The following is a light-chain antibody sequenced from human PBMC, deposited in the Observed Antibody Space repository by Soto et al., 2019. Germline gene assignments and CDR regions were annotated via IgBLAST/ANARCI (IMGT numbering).Light chain of an antibody. V-gene: IGKV3-11*02. J-gene: IGKJ5*01. CDR3: QQRNNWPPSIT. Sequence: EIVLTQSPATLSLSPGERATLSCRASQSVGGHLAWYQQKPGQAPRLLIYDASDRATGIPARFSGSGSERDFTLTISSLAPDDFAVYYCQQRNNWPPSITFGQGTRLEIK. CDR1: QSVGGH. CDR2: DAS.